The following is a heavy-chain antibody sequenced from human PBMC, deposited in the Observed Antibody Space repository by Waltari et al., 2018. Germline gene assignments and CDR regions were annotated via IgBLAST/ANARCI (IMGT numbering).Heavy chain of an antibody. V-gene: IGHV1-69*04. CDR3: ASEAVDIARSNRGGRHYFYGMDD. Sequence: VQMVQSGAEVKQHGSPVTISRKNSGGTFSRYAISWVRTALGQGLEWMGRIIPNVGLVDYAQKFQGRITITADKSTNTAYMELNSLRLEDTAAHYWASEAVDIARSNRGGRHYFYGMDDWGPGTTVIVSS. CDR1: GGTFSRYA. CDR2: IIPNVGLV. J-gene: IGHJ6*02. D-gene: IGHD5-12*01.